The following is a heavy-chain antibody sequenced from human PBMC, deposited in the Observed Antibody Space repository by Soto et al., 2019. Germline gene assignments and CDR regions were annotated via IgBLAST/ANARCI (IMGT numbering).Heavy chain of an antibody. CDR3: ARDYRTSAGRHFDY. J-gene: IGHJ4*02. CDR1: GASLSRGTDC. V-gene: IGHV4-30-2*01. D-gene: IGHD3-16*02. Sequence: SETLSLTCAVSGASLSRGTDCWSWIRQPPGKALEWIGFIYNNGDTYYNPSLKSRVTILVDRSKNQFSLKLTSVTAADTAVYYCARDYRTSAGRHFDYWGQGIQVTVSS. CDR2: IYNNGDT.